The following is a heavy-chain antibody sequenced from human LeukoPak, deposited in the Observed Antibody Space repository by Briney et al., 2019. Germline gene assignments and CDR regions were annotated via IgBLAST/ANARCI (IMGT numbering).Heavy chain of an antibody. CDR2: TRYDGRDK. V-gene: IGHV3-30*02. CDR1: GFIFDHYG. CDR3: ATRLCSIAACRASSYKCMDD. Sequence: GGSLRLSCTASGFIFDHYGMYWVRQAPGKGLEWVSFTRYDGRDKYYADSVKGRFTISRDNAKNSVHLQMNSLRAEDTAVYYCATRLCSIAACRASSYKCMDDWGKGTTVTVSS. D-gene: IGHD2-2*01. J-gene: IGHJ6*04.